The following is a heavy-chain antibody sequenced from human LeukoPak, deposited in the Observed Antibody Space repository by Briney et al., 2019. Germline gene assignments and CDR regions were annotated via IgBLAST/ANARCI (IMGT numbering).Heavy chain of an antibody. J-gene: IGHJ5*02. CDR3: ARSEGSGLGFDP. CDR2: IYYSGST. D-gene: IGHD3-10*01. V-gene: IGHV4-39*07. CDR1: GGSISSSSYY. Sequence: SETLSLTCTVSGGSISSSSYYWGWIRQPPGKGLEWIGSIYYSGSTNYNPSLKSRVTISVDTSKNQFSLKLSSVTAADTAVYYCARSEGSGLGFDPWGQGTLVTVSS.